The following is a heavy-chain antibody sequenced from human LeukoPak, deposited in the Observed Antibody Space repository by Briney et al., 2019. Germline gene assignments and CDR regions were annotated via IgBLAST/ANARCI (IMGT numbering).Heavy chain of an antibody. V-gene: IGHV3-53*01. CDR2: IYSGGST. Sequence: GGSLRLSCAASGFTVSSNYMSWVRQAPGQGLEWVSVIYSGGSTYYADSVKGRFTISRDNSKNTLYLQMDSLRAEDTAVYYCARSRTRYYYDSSGYTDAFDIWGQGTMVTVSS. CDR1: GFTVSSNY. D-gene: IGHD3-22*01. CDR3: ARSRTRYYYDSSGYTDAFDI. J-gene: IGHJ3*02.